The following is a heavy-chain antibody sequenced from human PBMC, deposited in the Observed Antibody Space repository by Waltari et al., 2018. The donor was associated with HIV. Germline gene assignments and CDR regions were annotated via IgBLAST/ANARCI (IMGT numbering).Heavy chain of an antibody. Sequence: VQLVESGGKLVQPGGSLRLACAASGFNFRSYWMHWIRHVPGNALVGVSNITIDGGNTSYVEAVKGRFTISRDNANNTLYLQMNNLRVEDTAMYFCTRDLSTYGHEFDYWGQGTLVTVAS. V-gene: IGHV3-74*01. D-gene: IGHD2-2*01. CDR1: GFNFRSYW. CDR3: TRDLSTYGHEFDY. CDR2: ITIDGGNT. J-gene: IGHJ4*02.